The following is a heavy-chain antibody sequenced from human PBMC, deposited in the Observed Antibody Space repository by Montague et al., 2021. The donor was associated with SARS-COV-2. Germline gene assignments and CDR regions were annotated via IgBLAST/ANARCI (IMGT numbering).Heavy chain of an antibody. D-gene: IGHD1-26*01. CDR3: AKVDQWEVFLDY. J-gene: IGHJ4*02. CDR2: ISYDGSNK. V-gene: IGHV3-30*19. CDR1: GFTFSSYG. Sequence: SLRLSCAAPGFTFSSYGMHWVRQAPGKGLEWVAVISYDGSNKYYADPVKGRFTISRDNSKNTLYLQMNSPRAEDTTVYYCAKVDQWEVFLDYWGRGTLVIVSS.